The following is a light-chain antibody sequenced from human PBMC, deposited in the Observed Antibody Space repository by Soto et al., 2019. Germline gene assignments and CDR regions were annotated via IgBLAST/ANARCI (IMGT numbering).Light chain of an antibody. J-gene: IGKJ2*03. CDR1: QSLLLSDGYTY. CDR2: KVS. Sequence: DVVMTQSPLSLPVTLGQPASISCRSSQSLLLSDGYTYLTWFQQRPGQSPSRLIYKVSDRDSGVPDRFSGRGSGTDFTLQLSRVEAEDIAIYYCMARIPPYSFGQGTKLEIK. V-gene: IGKV2-30*02. CDR3: MARIPPYS.